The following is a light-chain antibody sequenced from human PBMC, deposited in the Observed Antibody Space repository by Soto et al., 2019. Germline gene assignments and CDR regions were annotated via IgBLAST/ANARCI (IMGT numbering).Light chain of an antibody. J-gene: IGKJ2*01. CDR2: ATS. V-gene: IGKV3-20*01. Sequence: EIVLTQSPGTLSLSPGERATFSCRPSQSVSTTSLAWYQQKPGLPPRLLMYATSSRATGIPDRFTGSGSATDFTLPISRVEHGESAVYYCQQYGGSPFTFGQGTKLEI. CDR1: QSVSTTS. CDR3: QQYGGSPFT.